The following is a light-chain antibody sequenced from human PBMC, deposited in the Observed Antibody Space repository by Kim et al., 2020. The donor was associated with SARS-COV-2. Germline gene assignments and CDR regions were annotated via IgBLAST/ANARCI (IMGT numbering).Light chain of an antibody. V-gene: IGLV2-8*01. Sequence: GQSVTISCTGTNSDINNYVSWYQQHPGKAPKLVIYEVFKRPSGVPDRFSGSKSVNTASLTVSGLQAEDEADYYCSSYVGSSSPHVLFGGGTQLTVL. J-gene: IGLJ2*01. CDR3: SSYVGSSSPHVL. CDR1: NSDINNY. CDR2: EVF.